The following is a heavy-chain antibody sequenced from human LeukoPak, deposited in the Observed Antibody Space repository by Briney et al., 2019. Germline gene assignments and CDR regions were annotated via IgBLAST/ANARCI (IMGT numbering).Heavy chain of an antibody. D-gene: IGHD3-22*01. CDR2: ISYDGSNK. J-gene: IGHJ3*02. Sequence: GRSLRLSCAASGFTFSSYAMHWVRQAPGKGLEWVAVISYDGSNKYYADSVKGRFTISRDNSKNTLYLQMNSLRAEDTAVYYCAKDYTPDYYDSSGYYSNAFDTWGQGTMVTVSS. V-gene: IGHV3-30-3*01. CDR3: AKDYTPDYYDSSGYYSNAFDT. CDR1: GFTFSSYA.